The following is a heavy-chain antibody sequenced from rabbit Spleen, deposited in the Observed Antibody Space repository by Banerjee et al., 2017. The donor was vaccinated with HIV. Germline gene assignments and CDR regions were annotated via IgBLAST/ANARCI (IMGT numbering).Heavy chain of an antibody. D-gene: IGHD1-1*01. J-gene: IGHJ6*01. CDR1: GFSFSAGYY. CDR2: IHGGSSNNI. Sequence: QSLEESGGDLVKPGASLTLTCTASGFSFSAGYYMCWVRQAPGKGLEWIACIHGGSSNNIYYASWAKGRFTISKTSSTTVTLQMTSLTAADTATYFCARDTATSFSTYGMDLWGQGTLVTVS. CDR3: ARDTATSFSTYGMDL. V-gene: IGHV1S40*01.